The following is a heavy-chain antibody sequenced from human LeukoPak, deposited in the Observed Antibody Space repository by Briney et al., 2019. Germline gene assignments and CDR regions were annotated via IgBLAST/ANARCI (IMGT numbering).Heavy chain of an antibody. Sequence: SETLSLTCTVSGGSISSSYYYWGWIRQHPGKGLEWIGSIYDSESTYYNPSPKRRVTISVDTSKHQFPLTLSSVTAADTAVYYCARVLRISGTSHIEYWGQKPLVTVSS. CDR3: ARVLRISGTSHIEY. V-gene: IGHV4-39*06. CDR1: GGSISSSYYY. D-gene: IGHD1-20*01. J-gene: IGHJ4*02. CDR2: IYDSEST.